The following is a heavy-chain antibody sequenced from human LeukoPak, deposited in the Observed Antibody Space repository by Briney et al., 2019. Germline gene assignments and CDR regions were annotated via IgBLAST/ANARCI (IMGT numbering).Heavy chain of an antibody. D-gene: IGHD2-2*01. CDR3: ARACPDIVVVPAATPNQIYYYGMDV. CDR2: IAYDGNNI. V-gene: IGHV3-30*04. CDR1: GFTFSHYA. Sequence: GRSLRLSCAASGFTFSHYAMHWVRQAPGKGLEWVAIIAYDGNNIYYADSVKGRFTISRDNSKNTLYLQMNSLRAEDTAVYYCARACPDIVVVPAATPNQIYYYGMDVWGQGTTVTVSS. J-gene: IGHJ6*02.